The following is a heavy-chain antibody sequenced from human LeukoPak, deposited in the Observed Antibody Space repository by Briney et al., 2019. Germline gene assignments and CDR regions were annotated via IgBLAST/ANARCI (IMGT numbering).Heavy chain of an antibody. J-gene: IGHJ4*02. V-gene: IGHV5-51*01. CDR1: GYSFTNYW. Sequence: GESLKISCEGSGYSFTNYWIGCARQMPGKVLEWMGIIHPADSDTRYSPSFQGQVTISADKSIRTAYLLWNSLKASDTAIYYCAIQGLPGTGYYISPLDCWGQGTRVTVSS. CDR3: AIQGLPGTGYYISPLDC. CDR2: IHPADSDT. D-gene: IGHD3-9*01.